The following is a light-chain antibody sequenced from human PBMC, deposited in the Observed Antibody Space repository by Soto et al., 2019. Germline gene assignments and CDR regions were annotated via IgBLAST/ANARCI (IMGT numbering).Light chain of an antibody. CDR3: QQHNDWPT. Sequence: EIVMTQSPATLSVSPGERATLSFRASQDVLTNLAWYQQKPGQSPRLLIYRASNRATGIPARFSGSGSGTESILTISSVESEDFAIYYCQQHNDWPTFGQGTRLEIK. CDR2: RAS. V-gene: IGKV3D-15*01. CDR1: QDVLTN. J-gene: IGKJ5*01.